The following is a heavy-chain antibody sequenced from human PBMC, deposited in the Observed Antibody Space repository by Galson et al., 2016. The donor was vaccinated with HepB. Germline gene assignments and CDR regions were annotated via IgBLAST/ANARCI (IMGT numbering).Heavy chain of an antibody. J-gene: IGHJ4*02. CDR1: GFTFSVSA. D-gene: IGHD1-14*01. CDR2: IRTRKNKFAT. V-gene: IGHV3-73*01. CDR3: ATVFEY. Sequence: SCAASGFTFSVSAMHWVRQASGKGLEWVGRIRTRKNKFATSYGESLKGRFTISRDDSQNTAYLQMNSLKIDDTAVYYCATVFEYWGQGTLVTVSS.